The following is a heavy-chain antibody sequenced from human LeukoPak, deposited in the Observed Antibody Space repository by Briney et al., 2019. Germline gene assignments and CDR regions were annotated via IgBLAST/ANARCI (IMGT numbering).Heavy chain of an antibody. D-gene: IGHD4-17*01. CDR3: VRGWYLEN. CDR2: INDRGGST. V-gene: IGHV3-23*01. J-gene: IGHJ4*02. Sequence: GGSLRLSCAASGFTFSSYAMSWVRQAPGKGLEGVSGINDRGGSTYYEDSVKGRFTISRDNSKNTLYLQMNSLRAEDTAVYYAVRGWYLENWGQGTLVTVSS. CDR1: GFTFSSYA.